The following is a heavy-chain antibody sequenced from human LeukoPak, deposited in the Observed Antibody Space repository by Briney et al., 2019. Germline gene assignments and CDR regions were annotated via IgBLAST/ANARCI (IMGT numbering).Heavy chain of an antibody. V-gene: IGHV3-66*01. CDR3: ARGNCSGTSCFEFDY. J-gene: IGHJ4*02. D-gene: IGHD2-2*01. CDR2: IYSGGTT. Sequence: PGGSLRLSCAASGFTVSSNYMSWVRQAPGKGLEWVSVIYSGGTTYYADSVKGRFTISRDNSKNTLYLQMNRLRAEDTAVYNCARGNCSGTSCFEFDYWGQGTLVTVSS. CDR1: GFTVSSNY.